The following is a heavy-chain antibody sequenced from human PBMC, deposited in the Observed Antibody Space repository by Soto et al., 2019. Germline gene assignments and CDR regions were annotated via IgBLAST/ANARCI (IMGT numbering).Heavy chain of an antibody. CDR1: GFTFSSYS. CDR2: ISSSSSTI. V-gene: IGHV3-48*02. D-gene: IGHD5-18*01. Sequence: GGSLRLSCAASGFTFSSYSMNWVRQAPGKGLEWVSYISSSSSTIYYADSVKGRFTISRDNAKNSLYLQMNSLRDEDTAVYYCARDYERQYSYGHNWFDPWGQGTLVTVSS. J-gene: IGHJ5*02. CDR3: ARDYERQYSYGHNWFDP.